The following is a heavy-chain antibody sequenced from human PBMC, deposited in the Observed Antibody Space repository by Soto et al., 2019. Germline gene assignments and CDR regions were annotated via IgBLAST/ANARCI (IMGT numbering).Heavy chain of an antibody. D-gene: IGHD6-19*01. Sequence: GGSLRLSCAASGFAFSTYSMNWIRQAPGKGLEWVSTISGSGGSTYYADSVKGRFTISRDNSKNTLYLQMNSLRAEDTAVYYCAKELHTSSGWSQVIYWGQGTLVTVSS. V-gene: IGHV3-23*01. CDR1: GFAFSTYS. CDR2: ISGSGGST. CDR3: AKELHTSSGWSQVIY. J-gene: IGHJ4*02.